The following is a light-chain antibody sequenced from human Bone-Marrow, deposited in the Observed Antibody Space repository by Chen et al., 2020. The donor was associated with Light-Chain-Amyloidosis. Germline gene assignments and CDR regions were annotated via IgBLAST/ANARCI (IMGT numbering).Light chain of an antibody. CDR1: SSDVGGYNY. Sequence: QSALTQPASVSGSPGQSITISCTGTSSDVGGYNYVSWYQQHPGKAPKLMIYDVSNRPAGVSNRFSGSKSGNTASLTISGLQAEDEADYYCSSDTSFWVFGGGTKLTVL. V-gene: IGLV2-14*01. CDR3: SSDTSFWV. J-gene: IGLJ3*02. CDR2: DVS.